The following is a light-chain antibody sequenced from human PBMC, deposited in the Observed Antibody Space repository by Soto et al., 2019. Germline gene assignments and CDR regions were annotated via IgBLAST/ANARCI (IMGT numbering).Light chain of an antibody. V-gene: IGKV1-5*01. CDR1: QSISSW. CDR3: QQYNSYSLA. J-gene: IGKJ4*01. CDR2: DAS. Sequence: DIQMTQSPSTLSASVGDRVTIPCRASQSISSWLAWYQQKPGKAPKLLIYDASSLESGVPSRFSGSGSGTKFTLTISSLQPDDLATYYCQQYNSYSLAFGGGTKVEIK.